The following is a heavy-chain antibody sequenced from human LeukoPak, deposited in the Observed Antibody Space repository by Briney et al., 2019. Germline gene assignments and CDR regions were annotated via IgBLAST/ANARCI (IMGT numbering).Heavy chain of an antibody. CDR3: AKDGEWTFDI. V-gene: IGHV3-23*01. CDR2: ISPGGGTT. CDR1: GFAFGSEA. D-gene: IGHD3-3*01. J-gene: IGHJ3*02. Sequence: GGSLRLSCAVSGFAFGSEAMSWVRQSPARGLEWVASISPGGGTTYYADYVKGRFTISRDNSKNSLFVQMNSLRADDTAIYYCAKDGEWTFDIWGQGTMVTVSS.